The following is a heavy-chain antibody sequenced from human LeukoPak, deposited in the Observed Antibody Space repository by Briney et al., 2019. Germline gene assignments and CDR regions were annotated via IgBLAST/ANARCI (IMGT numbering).Heavy chain of an antibody. CDR2: ISVSGGST. V-gene: IGHV3-23*01. J-gene: IGHJ4*02. CDR3: AKSPGGVVSTSFDN. CDR1: GFTFSSYS. D-gene: IGHD2-2*01. Sequence: GGSLRLSCAASGFTFSSYSMNWVRQAPGKGLEWVSVISVSGGSTYYADSVKGRFTISRDNSKNTLYLQMNSLRAEDTAVYYCAKSPGGVVSTSFDNWGQGTLVTVSS.